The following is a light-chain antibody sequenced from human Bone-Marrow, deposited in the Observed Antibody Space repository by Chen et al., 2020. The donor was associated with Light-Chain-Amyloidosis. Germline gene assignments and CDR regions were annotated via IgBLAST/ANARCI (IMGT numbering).Light chain of an antibody. Sequence: YQLTQPPSVSVSPGQTASITCSGDDLPTKYAYWYQQKPGQAPVLVIHRDTERPSGISERFSGSSSGTTATLTISGVQAEDEADYHCQSADSSGTYEVIFGGGTKLTVL. J-gene: IGLJ2*01. CDR1: DLPTKY. V-gene: IGLV3-25*03. CDR3: QSADSSGTYEVI. CDR2: RDT.